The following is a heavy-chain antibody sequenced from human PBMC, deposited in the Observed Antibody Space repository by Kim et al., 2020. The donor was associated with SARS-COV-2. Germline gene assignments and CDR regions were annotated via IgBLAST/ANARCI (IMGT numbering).Heavy chain of an antibody. CDR1: GFTFSSYS. V-gene: IGHV3-21*01. CDR2: ISSSSSYI. J-gene: IGHJ2*01. CDR3: ARDLGDRGAYSSGWAHWYFDL. Sequence: GGSLRLSCAASGFTFSSYSMNWVRQAPGKGLEWVSSISSSSSYIYYADSVKGRFTISRDNAKNSLYLQMNSLRAEDTAVYYCARDLGDRGAYSSGWAHWYFDLWGRGTLVTVSS. D-gene: IGHD6-19*01.